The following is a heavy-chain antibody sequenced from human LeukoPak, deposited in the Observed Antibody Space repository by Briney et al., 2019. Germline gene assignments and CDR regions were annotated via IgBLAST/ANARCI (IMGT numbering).Heavy chain of an antibody. Sequence: PSETLSLTCTVSGGSISSYYWSWTRQPAGKGLEWIGRIYTGGSTNYNPSLKSRVTMSVDTSKNQFSLKLSSVTAADTAVYYCARVRGITMVRGVIIFADAFDIWGQGTMVTVSS. CDR1: GGSISSYY. CDR2: IYTGGST. J-gene: IGHJ3*02. V-gene: IGHV4-4*07. CDR3: ARVRGITMVRGVIIFADAFDI. D-gene: IGHD3-10*01.